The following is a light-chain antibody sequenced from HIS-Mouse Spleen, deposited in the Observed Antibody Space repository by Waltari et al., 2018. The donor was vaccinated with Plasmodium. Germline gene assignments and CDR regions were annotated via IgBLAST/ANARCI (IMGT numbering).Light chain of an antibody. CDR1: QGISSL. CDR2: AAS. CDR3: QQANSVPYT. Sequence: DIQMTQSPSSGSASVGDRVTITCRESQGISSLVAGYQQKPGKAPKLLIYAASSLPSGVPSRFSGSGSGTAFTLTISSLQPEDFATYYCQQANSVPYTFGQGTKLEIK. V-gene: IGKV1-12*01. J-gene: IGKJ2*01.